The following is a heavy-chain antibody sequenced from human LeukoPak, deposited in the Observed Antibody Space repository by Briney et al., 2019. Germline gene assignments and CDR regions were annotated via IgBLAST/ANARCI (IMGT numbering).Heavy chain of an antibody. CDR3: ARRFCSSAGCHRTFNYFDP. D-gene: IGHD2-2*01. CDR1: GDSINDYY. V-gene: IGHV4-59*01. CDR2: ICYSGTT. J-gene: IGHJ5*02. Sequence: SETLSLTCTVSGDSINDYYWTWIRQPPGKRRVGIGDICYSGTTTYNPSLRSRVTISLDTSKNQFSLKLSSVTAADTAVYYCARRFCSSAGCHRTFNYFDPWGQGTLVTVSS.